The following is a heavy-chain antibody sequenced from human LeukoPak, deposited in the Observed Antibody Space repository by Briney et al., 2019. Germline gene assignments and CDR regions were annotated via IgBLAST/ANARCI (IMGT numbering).Heavy chain of an antibody. Sequence: PSETLSLTCTVSGGSISSSSYYWGWIRQPPGKGLEWIGSIYYSGSTYYNPSLSSRVTISVDTSKNQFSLKLSSVTAADTAVYYCAPSWGSSGWYSWFDPWGQGTLVTVSS. CDR1: GGSISSSSYY. CDR2: IYYSGST. CDR3: APSWGSSGWYSWFDP. D-gene: IGHD6-19*01. V-gene: IGHV4-39*01. J-gene: IGHJ5*02.